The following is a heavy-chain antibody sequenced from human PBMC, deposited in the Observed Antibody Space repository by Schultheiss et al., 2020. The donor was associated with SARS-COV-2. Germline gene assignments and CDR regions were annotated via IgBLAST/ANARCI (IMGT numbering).Heavy chain of an antibody. Sequence: SETLSLTCTVSGGSISSYYWSWIRQPPGKGLEWIGYIYYSGSTNYNPSLKSRVTISVNTSKNQFSLKLSSVTAADTAVYYCARAQWLRGDFDYWGQGTLVTVSS. J-gene: IGHJ4*02. CDR1: GGSISSYY. CDR2: IYYSGST. CDR3: ARAQWLRGDFDY. D-gene: IGHD5-12*01. V-gene: IGHV4-59*01.